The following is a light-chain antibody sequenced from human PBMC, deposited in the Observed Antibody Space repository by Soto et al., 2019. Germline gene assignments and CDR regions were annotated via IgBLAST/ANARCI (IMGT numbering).Light chain of an antibody. V-gene: IGKV1-39*01. CDR1: QTIKYY. Sequence: DIQMTQSPSSLSASVGDRVTITCRASQTIKYYLNWYQQKPGKAPKLVINAASKLQSGVPSRFSASGSGTEFSLSITSLQPEDFAIYYCQQSYSTPHTFGQGTILEMK. CDR3: QQSYSTPHT. CDR2: AAS. J-gene: IGKJ2*01.